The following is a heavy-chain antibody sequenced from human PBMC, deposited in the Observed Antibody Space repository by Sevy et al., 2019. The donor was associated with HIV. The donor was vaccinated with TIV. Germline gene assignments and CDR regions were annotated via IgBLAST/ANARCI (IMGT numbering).Heavy chain of an antibody. CDR2: IYYSGST. D-gene: IGHD6-13*01. V-gene: IGHV4-61*01. J-gene: IGHJ3*02. CDR3: ARAHTAAGMVDAFDI. Sequence: SETLSLTCTVSGGSVSSGSYYWSWIRQPPGKGLEWIGYIYYSGSTNYNPSLKSRVTIPVDTSKNQFSLKLSSVTAADTAVYYCARAHTAAGMVDAFDIWGQGTMVTVSS. CDR1: GGSVSSGSYY.